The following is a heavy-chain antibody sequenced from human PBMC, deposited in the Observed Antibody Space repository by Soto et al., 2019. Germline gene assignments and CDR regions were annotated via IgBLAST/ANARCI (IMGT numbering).Heavy chain of an antibody. V-gene: IGHV3-7*03. J-gene: IGHJ4*02. D-gene: IGHD2-8*01. CDR3: AKGFVGVCYHCSYHFDS. CDR1: GFTFSSYW. CDR2: IKQDGSEK. Sequence: GGSLRLSCAASGFTFSSYWMSWVRQAPGKGLEWVANIKQDGSEKYYVDSVKGRFTISRDNSKNTLYLQMNSLRAEDTAVYYCAKGFVGVCYHCSYHFDSWGQGALVTVSS.